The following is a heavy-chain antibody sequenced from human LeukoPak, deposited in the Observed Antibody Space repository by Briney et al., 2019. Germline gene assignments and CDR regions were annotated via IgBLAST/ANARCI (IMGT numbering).Heavy chain of an antibody. V-gene: IGHV4-39*07. D-gene: IGHD4-17*01. CDR1: GGSISSSSYY. J-gene: IGHJ6*02. CDR2: IYYSGST. CDR3: ARGRDYGDYAPHYYYYYGMDV. Sequence: PSETLSLTCTVSGGSISSSSYYWGWIRQPPGKGLEWIGSIYYSGSTYYNPSLKSRVTISVDTSKNQFSLKLSSVTAADTAVYYCARGRDYGDYAPHYYYYYGMDVWGQGTTVTVS.